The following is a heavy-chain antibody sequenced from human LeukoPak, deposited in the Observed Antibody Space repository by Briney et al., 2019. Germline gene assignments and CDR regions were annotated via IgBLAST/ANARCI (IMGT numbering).Heavy chain of an antibody. CDR1: GFTFSSHW. D-gene: IGHD6-13*01. V-gene: IGHV3-7*01. CDR2: IKHDGSDK. J-gene: IGHJ5*02. Sequence: GGSLRLSCVGSGFTFSSHWMSWVRQAPGKGQEWVANIKHDGSDKFYVDSVKGRFTISRDNAKQSLYLQMNSLRAEDTAVYYCARDPYSSSREPNWFDPWGQGTLVTVSS. CDR3: ARDPYSSSREPNWFDP.